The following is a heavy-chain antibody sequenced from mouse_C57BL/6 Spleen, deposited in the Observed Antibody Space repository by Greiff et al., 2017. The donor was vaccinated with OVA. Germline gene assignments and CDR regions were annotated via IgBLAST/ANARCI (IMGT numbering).Heavy chain of an antibody. CDR1: GYTFTDYN. Sequence: VQLKQSGPELVKPGASVKMSCKASGYTFTDYNMHWVKQSHGKSLEWIGYINPNNGGTSYNQKFKGKATLTVNKSSSTAYMELRSLTSEDSAVYYCASCDYDDFDYWGQGTTLTVSS. J-gene: IGHJ2*01. CDR3: ASCDYDDFDY. CDR2: INPNNGGT. D-gene: IGHD2-4*01. V-gene: IGHV1-22*01.